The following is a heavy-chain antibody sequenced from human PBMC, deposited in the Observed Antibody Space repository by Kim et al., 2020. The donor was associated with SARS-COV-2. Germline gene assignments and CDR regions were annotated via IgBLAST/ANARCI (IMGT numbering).Heavy chain of an antibody. V-gene: IGHV3-7*01. Sequence: GGSLRLSCAASGFTFSSYWMSWVRQAPGKGLEWVANIKQDGSEKYYVDSVKGRFTISRDNAKNSLYLQMNSLRAEDTAVYYCARVSLAAGPPYFDYWGQGTLVTVSS. D-gene: IGHD6-6*01. CDR3: ARVSLAAGPPYFDY. CDR2: IKQDGSEK. J-gene: IGHJ4*02. CDR1: GFTFSSYW.